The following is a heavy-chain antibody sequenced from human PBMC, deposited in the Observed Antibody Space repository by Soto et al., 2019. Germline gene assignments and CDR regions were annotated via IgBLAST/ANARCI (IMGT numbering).Heavy chain of an antibody. CDR1: GFTFSSYA. D-gene: IGHD3-9*01. V-gene: IGHV3-23*01. CDR3: AKHVQILYYYYYMDV. Sequence: EVQLLESGGGLVQPGGSLRLSCAASGFTFSSYAMSWVRQAPGKGLEWVSAISGSGGSTYYADSVKGRFTISRDNSKNTLYLQINSLRAEDTAVYYCAKHVQILYYYYYMDVWGKGTTVTVSS. J-gene: IGHJ6*03. CDR2: ISGSGGST.